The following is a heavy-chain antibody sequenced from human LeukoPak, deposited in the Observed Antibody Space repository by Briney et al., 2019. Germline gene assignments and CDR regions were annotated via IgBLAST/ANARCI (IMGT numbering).Heavy chain of an antibody. J-gene: IGHJ6*02. Sequence: ASVKVSCKTSGYSFTGYFMHWVRQAPGQGLEWMGWINPNSGDTKYAQKFQGRVTMTRYTSINTAYMELRRLTSDDTAVYYCARVPSMVRGVVNYGMDVWGQGTTVTVSS. CDR3: ARVPSMVRGVVNYGMDV. D-gene: IGHD3-10*01. CDR2: INPNSGDT. CDR1: GYSFTGYF. V-gene: IGHV1-2*02.